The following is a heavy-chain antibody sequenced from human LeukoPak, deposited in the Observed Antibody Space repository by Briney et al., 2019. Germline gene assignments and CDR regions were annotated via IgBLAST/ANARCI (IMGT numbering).Heavy chain of an antibody. J-gene: IGHJ6*02. CDR3: ARVGHHSSSWYGAWYYYGMDV. V-gene: IGHV4-4*07. CDR1: GGSISSYY. CDR2: IYTSGST. Sequence: SETLSLTCTASGGSISSYYWSWIRQPAGKGLEWIGRIYTSGSTNYNPSLESRVTMSVDTSKNQFSLKLSSVTAADTAVYYCARVGHHSSSWYGAWYYYGMDVWGQGTTVTVSS. D-gene: IGHD6-13*01.